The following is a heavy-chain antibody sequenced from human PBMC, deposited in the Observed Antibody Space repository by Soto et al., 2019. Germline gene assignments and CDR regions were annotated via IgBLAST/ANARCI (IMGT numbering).Heavy chain of an antibody. J-gene: IGHJ4*02. V-gene: IGHV3-73*02. CDR3: TSHLVDY. Sequence: EVQLVESGGGLVQPGGSLTLSCAASGFMFSDSAIHWVRQASGKGLEWVGRVRSKSQNYATAYAASVEGRFTISRGESKNMAYLKMNTLKAEDAAVYYCTSHLVDYWGQGTLVTVSS. CDR1: GFMFSDSA. CDR2: VRSKSQNYAT.